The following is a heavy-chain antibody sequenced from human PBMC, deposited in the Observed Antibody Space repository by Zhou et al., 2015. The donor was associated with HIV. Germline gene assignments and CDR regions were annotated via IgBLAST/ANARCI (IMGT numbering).Heavy chain of an antibody. CDR3: ARSITIFGVAENWGGMDV. D-gene: IGHD3-3*01. CDR1: GGAFSSYA. V-gene: IGHV1-69*01. J-gene: IGHJ6*02. Sequence: QVQLVQSGAEVKRPGSSVKVSCKASGGAFSSYAISWVRQAPGQGLEWMGGIIPHFGSANYAQKFQGRVTITADESTNTAYMELSGLRSEDTAVYYCARSITIFGVAENWGGMDVWGQGTTVTVSS. CDR2: IIPHFGSA.